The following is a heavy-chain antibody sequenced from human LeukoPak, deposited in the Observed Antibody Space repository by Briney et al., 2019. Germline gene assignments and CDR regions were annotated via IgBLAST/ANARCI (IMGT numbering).Heavy chain of an antibody. CDR3: ARELDLYFFDY. V-gene: IGHV1-2*02. D-gene: IGHD3-9*01. CDR1: GYTFIGYY. Sequence: GASVKVSCKASGYTFIGYYIYWVRQAPGQGLEWMGWINPNSGGTNYAQNFQGRVTMTRDTSISTAYMELSRLTSDDTAVYYCARELDLYFFDYWGQGTLVIVSS. J-gene: IGHJ4*02. CDR2: INPNSGGT.